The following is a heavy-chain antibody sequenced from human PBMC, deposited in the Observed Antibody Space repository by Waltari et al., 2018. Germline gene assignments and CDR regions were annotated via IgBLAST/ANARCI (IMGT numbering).Heavy chain of an antibody. Sequence: QVHLVQSGAEVKKPGASVTVSCKASGYTFTGHVIHWVRQAPGQGLEWVGSVNPNTGDTYSAQNFERRVTMTRDTSISTAYLDLSRLTSDDTAVYYCARVLYDFWGGYHPNDVFDFWGQGTVVIVSS. J-gene: IGHJ3*01. V-gene: IGHV1-2*02. CDR1: GYTFTGHV. CDR3: ARVLYDFWGGYHPNDVFDF. CDR2: VNPNTGDT. D-gene: IGHD3-3*01.